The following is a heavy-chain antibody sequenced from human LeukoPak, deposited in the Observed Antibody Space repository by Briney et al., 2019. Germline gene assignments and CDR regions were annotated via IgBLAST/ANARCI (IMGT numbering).Heavy chain of an antibody. CDR3: ARGRAVVCSSTSCYGGGMVRGVIITNYFDY. CDR2: IKQDGSEK. Sequence: GGSLRLSCAASGFTFSSYWMSWVRQAPGEGLEWVANIKQDGSEKYYVDSVKGRFTISRDNAKNSLYLQMNSLRAEDTAVYYCARGRAVVCSSTSCYGGGMVRGVIITNYFDYWGQGTLVTVSS. J-gene: IGHJ4*02. D-gene: IGHD3-10*01. CDR1: GFTFSSYW. V-gene: IGHV3-7*01.